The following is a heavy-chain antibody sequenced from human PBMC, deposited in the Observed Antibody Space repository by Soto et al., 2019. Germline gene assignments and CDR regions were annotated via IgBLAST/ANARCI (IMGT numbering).Heavy chain of an antibody. J-gene: IGHJ6*02. CDR1: GYTLTELS. CDR2: FDPEDGET. V-gene: IGHV1-24*01. D-gene: IGHD6-13*01. CDR3: ATPRIAAAGDYYYYGMDV. Sequence: ASVKVSCKVSGYTLTELSMHWVRQAPGKGLEWMGGFDPEDGETIYAQKFQGRVTMTEDTSTDTAYMELSSLRSEDTAVYYCATPRIAAAGDYYYYGMDVWGQGTPVTVSS.